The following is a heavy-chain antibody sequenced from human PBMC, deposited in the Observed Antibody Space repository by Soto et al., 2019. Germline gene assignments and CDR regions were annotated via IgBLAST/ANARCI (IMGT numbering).Heavy chain of an antibody. V-gene: IGHV4-34*01. CDR1: GGSFSGYY. CDR3: ARGLAV. Sequence: SETLSLTCAVYGGSFSGYYWSWIRQPPGKGLEWIGEINHSGSTNYNPSLKSRVTISVDTSKNQFSLKLSSVTDADTAVYYCARGLAVWSQGTLVTVSS. D-gene: IGHD6-19*01. J-gene: IGHJ4*02. CDR2: INHSGST.